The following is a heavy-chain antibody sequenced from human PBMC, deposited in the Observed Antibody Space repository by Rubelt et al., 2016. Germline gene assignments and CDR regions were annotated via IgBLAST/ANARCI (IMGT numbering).Heavy chain of an antibody. V-gene: IGHV3-15*01. CDR2: IKSKSDGGTR. J-gene: IGHJ4*02. CDR1: GFTFSDAW. Sequence: EVQLVESGGGLVKPGGSLRLSCAASGFTFSDAWMTWVRQAPGKGLEWVGRIKSKSDGGTRDYAAPVKDRFTISRDGSRNTLYLQMNSLKTEDTALYDCTTDGGYSSAWPIDYWGQGTLVTVSS. CDR3: TTDGGYSSAWPIDY. D-gene: IGHD6-19*01.